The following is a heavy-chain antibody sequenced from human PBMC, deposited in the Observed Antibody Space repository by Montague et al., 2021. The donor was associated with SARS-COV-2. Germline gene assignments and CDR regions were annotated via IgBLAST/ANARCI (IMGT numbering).Heavy chain of an antibody. Sequence: SLRLSCAASGFSFRSYAMHWVRQAPGKGLAWVSGMSGAGGSTYYADSVKGRFTISRDNSKNTLYLQVSSLRAEDTAIYYCARAPPHDWNDLRSLDYWGQGTLVTVSS. CDR3: ARAPPHDWNDLRSLDY. D-gene: IGHD1-1*01. J-gene: IGHJ4*02. CDR2: MSGAGGST. CDR1: GFSFRSYA. V-gene: IGHV3-23*01.